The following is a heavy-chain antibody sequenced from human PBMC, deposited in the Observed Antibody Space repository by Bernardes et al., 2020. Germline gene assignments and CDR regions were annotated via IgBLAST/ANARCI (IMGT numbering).Heavy chain of an antibody. V-gene: IGHV1-8*01. CDR3: ARVGRLRDFWSGYYLGFFDY. D-gene: IGHD3-3*01. J-gene: IGHJ4*02. CDR1: GYTFTSYD. CDR2: MNPNSGNT. Sequence: ASVKVSCKASGYTFTSYDINWVRQATGQGLEWMGWMNPNSGNTGYAQKFQGRVTMTRNTSISTAYMELSSLRSEDTAVYYCARVGRLRDFWSGYYLGFFDYWGQGTLVTVSS.